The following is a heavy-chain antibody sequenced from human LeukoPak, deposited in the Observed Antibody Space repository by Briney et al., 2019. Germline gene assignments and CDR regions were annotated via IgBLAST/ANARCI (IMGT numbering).Heavy chain of an antibody. CDR2: MNPNSGNT. CDR3: AGTPRMYYGMDV. D-gene: IGHD2-8*01. J-gene: IGHJ6*02. V-gene: IGHV1-8*01. Sequence: GASVKVSCKASGYTFTSYDINWVRQATGQGLEWMGWMNPNSGNTGYAQKFQGRVTMTRNTSISTAYMELSSLRSEDTAVYYCAGTPRMYYGMDVWGQGTTVTVSS. CDR1: GYTFTSYD.